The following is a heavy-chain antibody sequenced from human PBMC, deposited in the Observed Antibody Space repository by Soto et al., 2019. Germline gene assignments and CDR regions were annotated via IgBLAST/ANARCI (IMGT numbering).Heavy chain of an antibody. CDR1: AFTFSSYG. J-gene: IGHJ6*02. D-gene: IGHD3-22*01. CDR2: ISDDGSNK. Sequence: PGGSLRLSWAASAFTFSSYGMHWVRQAPGKGLEWVAVISDDGSNKYYADSVKGRFITSTDNSKNTPYLQMNRLRAEDTAVYYCAKDLRYYYDSSGYYSRNYYYYGMDVWGQGTTVTVSS. V-gene: IGHV3-30*18. CDR3: AKDLRYYYDSSGYYSRNYYYYGMDV.